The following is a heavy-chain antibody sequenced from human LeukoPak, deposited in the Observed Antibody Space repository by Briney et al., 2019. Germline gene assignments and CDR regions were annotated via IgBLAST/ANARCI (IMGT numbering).Heavy chain of an antibody. D-gene: IGHD6-19*01. J-gene: IGHJ4*02. CDR2: LSDGGSP. Sequence: SETLSLTCTVSGDSISSSRFFWAWIRQPPGKGLEWIASLSDGGSPKYSPSFQSRVSILTDTSKIQLSLNLKSVTAADTAVYYCARDANYRDRSGYPSPFDFWGQGILVIVSS. V-gene: IGHV4-39*02. CDR1: GDSISSSRFF. CDR3: ARDANYRDRSGYPSPFDF.